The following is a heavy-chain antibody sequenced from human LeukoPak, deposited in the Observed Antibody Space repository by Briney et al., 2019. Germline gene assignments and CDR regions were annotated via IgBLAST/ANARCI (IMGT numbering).Heavy chain of an antibody. Sequence: GRSLRLSCAASGFTFSSYAMHWVRQAPGKGLEWVAVISYDGSNKYYADSVKGRFTISRDNSKNTLYLQMNSLRAEDTAVYYCARDPPTYYYDSSGYSEGPFDYWGQGTLVTVSS. CDR3: ARDPPTYYYDSSGYSEGPFDY. V-gene: IGHV3-30-3*01. J-gene: IGHJ4*02. D-gene: IGHD3-22*01. CDR2: ISYDGSNK. CDR1: GFTFSSYA.